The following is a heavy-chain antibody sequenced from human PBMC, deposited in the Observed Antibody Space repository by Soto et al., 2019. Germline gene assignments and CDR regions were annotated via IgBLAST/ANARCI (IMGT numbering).Heavy chain of an antibody. D-gene: IGHD6-6*01. CDR3: ARVRREYNNSGPVDY. Sequence: PSETLSLTYTVSGGSISSSSYYWGWTRQPPGKGLEWIGNIYYSGSTYYNPSLQSRVTMSVDTSRNQFSLKLNSVTAAYTAVFYCARVRREYNNSGPVDYWGQGTLVTVSS. CDR2: IYYSGST. J-gene: IGHJ4*02. V-gene: IGHV4-39*07. CDR1: GGSISSSSYY.